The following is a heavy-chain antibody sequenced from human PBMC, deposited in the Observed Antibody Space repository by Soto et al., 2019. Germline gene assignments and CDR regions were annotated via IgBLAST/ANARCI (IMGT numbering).Heavy chain of an antibody. CDR1: GYTFTYYT. CDR3: ARKRQLVYFDY. Sequence: QVQLVQSGAEVKEPGASVKVSCKASGYTFTYYTIHWVRQAPGQGLEWMGSISSGNGNTKFSQKFQDRVTFTRDTSAGTAYMALGSLRSEDTAFYYCARKRQLVYFDYWGQGTLVTVSS. J-gene: IGHJ4*02. V-gene: IGHV1-3*01. D-gene: IGHD6-6*01. CDR2: ISSGNGNT.